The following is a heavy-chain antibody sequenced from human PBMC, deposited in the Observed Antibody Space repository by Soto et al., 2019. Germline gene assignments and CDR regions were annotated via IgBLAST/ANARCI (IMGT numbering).Heavy chain of an antibody. J-gene: IGHJ6*03. D-gene: IGHD3-10*01. V-gene: IGHV3-21*02. CDR1: GFTFSSYS. CDR3: ARLSKGRRAGNYFMDV. Sequence: EVQLAESGGGLVKPGGSLRLSCAASGFTFSSYSINWVRQAPGKGLEWVSSISSTGGSIYYADSVKGRFTISRDNAKNSLYLQMDSLKAEDTAVFYCARLSKGRRAGNYFMDVWGKGTAVTVSS. CDR2: ISSTGGSI.